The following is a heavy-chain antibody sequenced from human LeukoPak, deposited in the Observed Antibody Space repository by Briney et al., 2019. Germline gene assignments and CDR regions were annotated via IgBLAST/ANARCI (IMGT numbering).Heavy chain of an antibody. Sequence: PGGSLRLSCAASGFTFSSYAMSWVRQAPGKGLEGVAFIRYDGSDKYYADSVKGRFTISRDNSKNTLDLQMNSLRPQDTAVYYCTKESLPYCSTSSCSIDSWGQGTLVTVSP. V-gene: IGHV3-30*02. D-gene: IGHD2-2*01. CDR3: TKESLPYCSTSSCSIDS. J-gene: IGHJ4*02. CDR2: IRYDGSDK. CDR1: GFTFSSYA.